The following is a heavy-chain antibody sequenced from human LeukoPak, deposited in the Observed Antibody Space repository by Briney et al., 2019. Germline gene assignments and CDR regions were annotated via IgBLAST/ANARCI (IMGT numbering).Heavy chain of an antibody. V-gene: IGHV3-13*01. Sequence: GGSLRLSCAASGFTFSSYDMHWVRQATGKGLEWVSAIGTAGDTYYPGSVKGRFTISRENAKNSLYLQMNSLRAGDTAVYYCARGAVATLYYYYGMDVWGQGTTVTVSS. CDR2: IGTAGDT. CDR1: GFTFSSYD. J-gene: IGHJ6*02. D-gene: IGHD5-12*01. CDR3: ARGAVATLYYYYGMDV.